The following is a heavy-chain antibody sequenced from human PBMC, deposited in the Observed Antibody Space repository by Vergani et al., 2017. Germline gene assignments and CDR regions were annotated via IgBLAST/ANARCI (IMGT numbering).Heavy chain of an antibody. CDR1: GGSISSSNYY. D-gene: IGHD4-17*01. CDR2: VFYNGAT. V-gene: IGHV4-39*07. Sequence: QLQLQESGPGLVTPSETLSLTCTVSGGSISSSNYYWGWIRQPPGKGLEWLATVFYNGATQYNPSLKSRATISIDTSKNQFSLKVNFVTAADTAVYYCARDYGTRADYWGQGTLVTVSS. J-gene: IGHJ4*02. CDR3: ARDYGTRADY.